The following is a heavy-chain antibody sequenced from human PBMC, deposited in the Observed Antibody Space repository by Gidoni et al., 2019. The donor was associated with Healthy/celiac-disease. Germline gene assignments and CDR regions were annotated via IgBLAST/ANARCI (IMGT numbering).Heavy chain of an antibody. D-gene: IGHD3-10*01. Sequence: QVQLQQWGAGLLKPSETLSLTCAVHGGSVSGYYWSWIRQPPGKGLEWIGEINHSGSTNHNPSLKSRVTISVDTSKNQFSLKLSSVTAADTAVYYCARSPTEGEVSGFFDYWGQGTLVTVSS. CDR1: GGSVSGYY. J-gene: IGHJ4*02. CDR2: INHSGST. CDR3: ARSPTEGEVSGFFDY. V-gene: IGHV4-34*01.